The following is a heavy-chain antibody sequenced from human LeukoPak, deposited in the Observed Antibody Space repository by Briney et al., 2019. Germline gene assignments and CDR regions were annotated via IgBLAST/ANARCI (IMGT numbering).Heavy chain of an antibody. CDR2: IHTSGST. J-gene: IGHJ5*02. CDR1: GGTISSYH. CDR3: ARVGQGVFDP. D-gene: IGHD3-10*01. Sequence: SETLSLTCTVSGGTISSYHWSWIRQPPGKGLEWIGYIHTSGSTNYNPSLKSRVTISVDTPKNQFSLKLSSVTAADTAVYYCARVGQGVFDPWGQGTLVTVSS. V-gene: IGHV4-4*09.